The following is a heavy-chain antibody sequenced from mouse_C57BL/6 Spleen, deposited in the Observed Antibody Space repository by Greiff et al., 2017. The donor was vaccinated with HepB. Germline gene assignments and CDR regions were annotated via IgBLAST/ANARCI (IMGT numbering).Heavy chain of an antibody. D-gene: IGHD2-2*01. Sequence: VQLKESGAELVRPGASVKLSCKASGYTFTDYYINWVKQRPGQGLEWIARIYPGSGNTYYNEKFKGKATLTAEKSSSTAYMQLSSLTSEDSAVYFCARYYYGYPYYAMDYWGQGTSVTVSS. CDR3: ARYYYGYPYYAMDY. V-gene: IGHV1-76*01. CDR1: GYTFTDYY. CDR2: IYPGSGNT. J-gene: IGHJ4*01.